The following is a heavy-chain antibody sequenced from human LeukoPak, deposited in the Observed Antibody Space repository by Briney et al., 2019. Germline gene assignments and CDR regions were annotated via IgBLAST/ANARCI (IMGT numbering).Heavy chain of an antibody. J-gene: IGHJ4*02. Sequence: SGPTLVKPTQTLTLSCAFSGFSLSTSGVGVGWIRQPPGKPLEWLALIYWDEDKFYSPSLTSRLTITKDTSKNQVVLTMTNMDPVDTATYYCARRLSGSYFDYWGQGALVTVPS. CDR2: IYWDEDK. CDR1: GFSLSTSGVG. D-gene: IGHD1-26*01. V-gene: IGHV2-5*02. CDR3: ARRLSGSYFDY.